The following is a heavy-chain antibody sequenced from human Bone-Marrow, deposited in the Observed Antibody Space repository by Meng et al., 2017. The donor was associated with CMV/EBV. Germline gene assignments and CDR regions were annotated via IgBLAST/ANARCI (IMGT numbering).Heavy chain of an antibody. CDR2: IKSKTDGGTT. J-gene: IGHJ6*02. D-gene: IGHD3-3*01. CDR1: GFTFSNAW. V-gene: IGHV3-15*01. CDR3: TTGRPHYDFWSGYSDYGMDV. Sequence: GGSLRLSCAASGFTFSNAWMSWVRQAPGKGLEWVGRIKSKTDGGTTDYAAPVKGRFTISRDDSKNTLYLQMNSLKTEDTAVYYCTTGRPHYDFWSGYSDYGMDVWGQGTTVTVSS.